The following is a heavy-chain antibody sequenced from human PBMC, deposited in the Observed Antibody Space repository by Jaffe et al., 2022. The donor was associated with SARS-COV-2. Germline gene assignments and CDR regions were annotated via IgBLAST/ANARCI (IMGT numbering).Heavy chain of an antibody. CDR2: ISGSGDSP. V-gene: IGHV3-23*01. D-gene: IGHD6-13*01. Sequence: EVHLLESGGNLVQPGGSLRLSCEASGFSFRSYAMSWVRQAPGKGLEWVSTISGSGDSPYYAAKVQGRFTISRDNSKDTLYLQLSSLTAEDTAVYYCAKGDLEIVAAGVRDFEYWGQGTLVTVSS. CDR3: AKGDLEIVAAGVRDFEY. CDR1: GFSFRSYA. J-gene: IGHJ4*02.